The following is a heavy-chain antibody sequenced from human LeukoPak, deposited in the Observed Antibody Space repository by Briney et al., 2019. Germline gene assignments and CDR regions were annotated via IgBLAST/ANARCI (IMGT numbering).Heavy chain of an antibody. CDR2: IYTSGST. V-gene: IGHV4-39*07. D-gene: IGHD4-17*01. CDR3: ARDYGDY. J-gene: IGHJ4*02. Sequence: SETLSLTCTVSGGSISSSSHYWGWIRQPPGKGLEWIGRIYTSGSTNYNPSLKSRVTISVDTSKNQFSLKLSSVTAADTAVCYCARDYGDYWGQGTLVTVSS. CDR1: GGSISSSSHY.